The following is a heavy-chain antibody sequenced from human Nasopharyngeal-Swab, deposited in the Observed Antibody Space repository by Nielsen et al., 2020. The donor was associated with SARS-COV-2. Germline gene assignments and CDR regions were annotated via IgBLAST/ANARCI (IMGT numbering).Heavy chain of an antibody. Sequence: SVKVSCKASGYSFTRYSLHWVRQAPGQGLEWMGRIIPILGIANYAQKFQGRVTITADKSTSTAYMELSSLRSEDTAVYYCASRGVYVGATLTLDYWGQGTLVTVSS. CDR3: ASRGVYVGATLTLDY. CDR2: IIPILGIA. CDR1: GYSFTRYS. D-gene: IGHD1-26*01. J-gene: IGHJ4*02. V-gene: IGHV1-69*02.